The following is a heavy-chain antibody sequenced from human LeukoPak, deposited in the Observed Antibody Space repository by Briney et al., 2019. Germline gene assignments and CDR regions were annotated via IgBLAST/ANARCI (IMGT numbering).Heavy chain of an antibody. D-gene: IGHD1-26*01. V-gene: IGHV3-20*04. Sequence: RSGGSLRLSCVASGFTFDDYGMSWVRQAPGKGLEWVSGINWNGGSTGYADSVKGRFTISRDNAKNSLYLQMNSLRAEDTALYYCARDEDSVVGATTNYWGQGTLVTVSS. CDR3: ARDEDSVVGATTNY. CDR1: GFTFDDYG. J-gene: IGHJ4*02. CDR2: INWNGGST.